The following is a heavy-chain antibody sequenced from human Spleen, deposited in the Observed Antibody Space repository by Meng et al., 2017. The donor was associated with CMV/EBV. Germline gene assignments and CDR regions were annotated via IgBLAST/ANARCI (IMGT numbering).Heavy chain of an antibody. CDR3: AKDDPVFHY. J-gene: IGHJ4*02. Sequence: QGQLGGSGGGVVQPGVLLRLSCAASEFTFSSYGMHWVRQAPGKGPEWVAFIRNDESDKYYGDSVKGRFTISRDTSKNTVDLQMNSLRTEDTAVYYCAKDDPVFHYWGQGTLVT. CDR2: IRNDESDK. CDR1: EFTFSSYG. V-gene: IGHV3-30*02.